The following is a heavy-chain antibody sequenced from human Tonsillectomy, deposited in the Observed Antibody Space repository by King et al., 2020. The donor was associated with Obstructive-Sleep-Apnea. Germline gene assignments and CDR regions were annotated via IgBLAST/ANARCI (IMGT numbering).Heavy chain of an antibody. Sequence: VQLVESGGGLVQPGGSLRLSCAASGFTFSSYWMSWVRQAPGKGLECVANIKQDGSEKYYVDSVKGRFTISRDNAKNSLYLQMNSLRAEDTAVYYCARDLGQLWRYDASDIWGQGTMVTVSS. J-gene: IGHJ3*02. D-gene: IGHD5-18*01. CDR3: ARDLGQLWRYDASDI. V-gene: IGHV3-7*01. CDR2: IKQDGSEK. CDR1: GFTFSSYW.